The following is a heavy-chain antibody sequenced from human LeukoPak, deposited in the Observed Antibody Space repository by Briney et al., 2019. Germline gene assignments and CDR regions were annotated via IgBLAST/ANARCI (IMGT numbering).Heavy chain of an antibody. Sequence: GGSLRLSCAASGFTFSSYGMHWVRQSPGRGLEWVSFLSFDGSNEFYADSLKGRFTISRDNSKKTLYLQMNSLRAEGMAVYYCAKGPAASRLKNYYFDYWGQGTLVTVSS. CDR1: GFTFSSYG. CDR2: LSFDGSNE. V-gene: IGHV3-30*18. J-gene: IGHJ4*02. D-gene: IGHD2-8*01. CDR3: AKGPAASRLKNYYFDY.